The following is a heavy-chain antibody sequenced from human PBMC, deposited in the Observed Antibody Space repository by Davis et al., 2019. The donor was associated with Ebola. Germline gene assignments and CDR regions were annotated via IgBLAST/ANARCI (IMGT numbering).Heavy chain of an antibody. Sequence: SETLSLTCTVSGGSISTYYWTWIRQPPGKGLEWIGYIYYSGSTNYNPSLKSRVTISVDTSKNQFSLKLSSVTAADTAVYYCAIQWELLFAYWGQGTLFPVSS. V-gene: IGHV4-59*01. CDR1: GGSISTYY. D-gene: IGHD1-26*01. CDR2: IYYSGST. J-gene: IGHJ4*02. CDR3: AIQWELLFAY.